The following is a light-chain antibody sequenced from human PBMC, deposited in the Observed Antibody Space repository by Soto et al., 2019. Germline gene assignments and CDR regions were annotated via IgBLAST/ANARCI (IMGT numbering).Light chain of an antibody. CDR2: EGS. Sequence: QSALTQPASVSGSPGQSITISCTRISSNVGSYNLVSWYQHPPGKAPKLIIYEGSERPSGVSNRFSGAQSGHPASLTISGLQAADEADYYCYSYAGAVVFGGGTKLTVL. CDR1: SSNVGSYNL. J-gene: IGLJ2*01. V-gene: IGLV2-23*01. CDR3: YSYAGAVV.